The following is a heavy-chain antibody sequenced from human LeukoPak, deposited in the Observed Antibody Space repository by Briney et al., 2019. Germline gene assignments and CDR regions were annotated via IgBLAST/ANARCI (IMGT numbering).Heavy chain of an antibody. D-gene: IGHD4-17*01. J-gene: IGHJ4*02. V-gene: IGHV3-30*18. CDR3: AKDWGGDYGDYAGDY. Sequence: GRSLRLSCEAYGFTFNYNGMNWVRQAPGKGLEGVAFISYDGANKYYTESVRDRFTISRDNSKNTLYLQMNSLRPQDTAVYYCAKDWGGDYGDYAGDYWGQGTLVTVSS. CDR2: ISYDGANK. CDR1: GFTFNYNG.